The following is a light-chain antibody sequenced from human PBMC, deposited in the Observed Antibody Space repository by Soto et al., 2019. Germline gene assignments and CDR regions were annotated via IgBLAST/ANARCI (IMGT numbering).Light chain of an antibody. V-gene: IGLV3-21*04. CDR1: NIGYKS. J-gene: IGLJ1*01. CDR3: QVWDSSSDHPV. Sequence: SYELTQPPSVSVAPGTTARITCGRDNIGYKSVHGYQQKPGQAPVLVMYYDSERPSGIPERFSGSKSGNTATLTISRVEAGDEADYYCQVWDSSSDHPVFGIGTKLTVL. CDR2: YDS.